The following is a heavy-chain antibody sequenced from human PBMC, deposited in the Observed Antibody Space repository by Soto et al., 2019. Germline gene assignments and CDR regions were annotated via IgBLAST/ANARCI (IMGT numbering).Heavy chain of an antibody. CDR3: GAPPGGGGY. V-gene: IGHV3-53*01. J-gene: IGHJ4*02. D-gene: IGHD3-10*01. CDR1: GFTVSNNY. Sequence: EVQLVESGGGLIQPGGSLRLSCAVSGFTVSNNYMSWVRQAPGKGLEGVSVIYSGGYTAYGDSVKGRFTISRDNSKNPLFLKRNSRGAAHPPVVCGGAPPGGGGYWGQGTLVTVSS. CDR2: IYSGGYT.